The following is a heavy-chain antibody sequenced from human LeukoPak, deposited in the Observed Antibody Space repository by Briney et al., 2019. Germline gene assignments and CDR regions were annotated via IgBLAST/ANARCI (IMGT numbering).Heavy chain of an antibody. CDR3: ARPYDIRGYFPDY. CDR1: GFTFSSYA. J-gene: IGHJ4*02. D-gene: IGHD3-22*01. Sequence: GGSLRFSCAASGFTFSSYAMNWVRQAPGKGLEWVSSISRGSDHIFYADSMKGRFTISRDNAKNSLYLQMNSLGAEDTAVYYCARPYDIRGYFPDYWGQGTLVTVSS. V-gene: IGHV3-21*01. CDR2: ISRGSDHI.